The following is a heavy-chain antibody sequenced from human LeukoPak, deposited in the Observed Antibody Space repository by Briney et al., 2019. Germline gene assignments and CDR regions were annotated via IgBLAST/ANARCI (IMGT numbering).Heavy chain of an antibody. CDR3: ARYGGNGVDY. V-gene: IGHV3-11*03. Sequence: LSCAASGFTFSDYXMSWIRQAPGKGLEWVSYISSSSGYTDYADSVKGRITISRDNAKNSLYLQMNSLRAEDTAVYYCARYGGNGVDYWGQGTLVTXSS. D-gene: IGHD4-23*01. CDR2: ISSSSGYT. CDR1: GFTFSDYX. J-gene: IGHJ4*02.